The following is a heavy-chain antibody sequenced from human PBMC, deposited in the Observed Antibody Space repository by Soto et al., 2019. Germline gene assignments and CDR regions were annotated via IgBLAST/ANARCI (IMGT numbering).Heavy chain of an antibody. CDR3: AKDSGSYGLGYYYYGMDV. D-gene: IGHD1-26*01. CDR2: ISYDGSNK. V-gene: IGHV3-30*18. Sequence: GGSLRLSCAASGFTFSSYGMHWVRQAPGKGLEWVAVISYDGSNKYYADSVKGRFTISRDNSKNTLYLQMNSLRAEDMAVYYCAKDSGSYGLGYYYYGMDVWGQGTTVTSP. J-gene: IGHJ6*02. CDR1: GFTFSSYG.